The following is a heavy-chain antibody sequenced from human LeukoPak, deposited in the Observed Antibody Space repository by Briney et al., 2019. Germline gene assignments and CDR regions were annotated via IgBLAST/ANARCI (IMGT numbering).Heavy chain of an antibody. J-gene: IGHJ4*02. V-gene: IGHV3-53*01. Sequence: GGSLRLSCAASGFTVSSNYMSWVRQAPGKGLEWVSVIYSGGSTYYADSVKGRFTISRDNSKNTLYLQMNSLRAEDTAVYYCAKDAKYYYGSGSPDYWGQGTLVTVSS. CDR3: AKDAKYYYGSGSPDY. D-gene: IGHD3-10*01. CDR2: IYSGGST. CDR1: GFTVSSNY.